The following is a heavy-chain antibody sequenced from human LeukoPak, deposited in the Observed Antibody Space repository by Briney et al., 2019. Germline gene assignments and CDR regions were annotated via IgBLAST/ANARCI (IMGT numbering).Heavy chain of an antibody. V-gene: IGHV1-46*01. Sequence: ASVRVSCKASGYTFTGYYMHWVRQAPGQGLEWMGIINPSGGSTSYAQKFQGRVTMTRDTSTSTVYMELSSLRSEDTAVYYCARESAGAFDIWGQGTMVTVSS. D-gene: IGHD3-10*01. CDR3: ARESAGAFDI. CDR1: GYTFTGYY. CDR2: INPSGGST. J-gene: IGHJ3*02.